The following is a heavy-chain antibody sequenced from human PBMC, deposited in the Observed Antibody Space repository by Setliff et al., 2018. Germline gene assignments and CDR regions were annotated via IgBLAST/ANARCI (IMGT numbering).Heavy chain of an antibody. CDR2: ISSSGSTI. J-gene: IGHJ6*02. V-gene: IGHV3-11*04. CDR1: GFTFSDYY. Sequence: GGSLRLSCAASGFTFSDYYMSWIRQAPGKGLEWVSYISSSGSTIYYADSVKGRFTIFRDNAKNSLYLQMNSLRAEDTAVYYCARDPASMLSRHYYYGMDVWGQGTTVTVSS. CDR3: ARDPASMLSRHYYYGMDV. D-gene: IGHD2-2*01.